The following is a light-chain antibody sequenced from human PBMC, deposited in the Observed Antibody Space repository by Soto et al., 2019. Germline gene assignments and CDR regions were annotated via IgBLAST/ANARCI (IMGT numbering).Light chain of an antibody. CDR2: LNSDGSH. Sequence: QSVLTQSPSASASLGASVKLTCTLSSGHSTYAIAWHQQQPEKGPRYLMKLNSDGSHSKGDGIPDRFSGSSSGAERYLTISSPQAEDEADYYCQTWGTGIEVIFGGGTKLTVL. J-gene: IGLJ2*01. CDR3: QTWGTGIEVI. V-gene: IGLV4-69*01. CDR1: SGHSTYA.